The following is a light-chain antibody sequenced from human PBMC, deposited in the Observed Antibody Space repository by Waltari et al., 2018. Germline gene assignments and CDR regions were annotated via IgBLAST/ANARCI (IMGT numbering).Light chain of an antibody. Sequence: EIVMTQSPATLSVSPGETATLSCRASQSVSSNVACYQKKPGKAPRLLIYDASTRATSIPAKFRGSGSGTEFTLTISSLQSEDFAVYYCQQYNRWPPITFGHGTRLEIK. CDR1: QSVSSN. V-gene: IGKV3-15*01. J-gene: IGKJ5*01. CDR2: DAS. CDR3: QQYNRWPPIT.